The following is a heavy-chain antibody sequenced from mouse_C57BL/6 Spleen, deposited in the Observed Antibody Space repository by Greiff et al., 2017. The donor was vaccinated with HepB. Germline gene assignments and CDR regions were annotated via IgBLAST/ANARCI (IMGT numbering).Heavy chain of an antibody. D-gene: IGHD1-1*01. CDR3: TRQYYGSSYFDY. CDR2: IDPETGGT. J-gene: IGHJ2*01. Sequence: QVQLQQSGAELVRPGASVTLSCKASGYTFTDYEMHWVKQTPVHGLEWIGAIDPETGGTAYNQKFKGKAILTADKSSSTAYMELRSLTSEDSAVYYCTRQYYGSSYFDYWGQGTTLTVSS. CDR1: GYTFTDYE. V-gene: IGHV1-15*01.